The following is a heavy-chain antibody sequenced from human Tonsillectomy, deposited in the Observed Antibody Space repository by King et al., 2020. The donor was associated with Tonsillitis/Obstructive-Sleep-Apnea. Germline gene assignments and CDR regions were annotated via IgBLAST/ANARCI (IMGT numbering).Heavy chain of an antibody. V-gene: IGHV3-23*04. CDR1: GFTFSSYA. CDR2: ISGSGGST. D-gene: IGHD3-3*01. Sequence: VQLVESGGGLVQPGGSLRLSCAASGFTFSSYAMSWVRQAPGKGLEWVSAISGSGGSTYYADSVKGRFTISRDNSKNTLYLQMNSLRAEDTAVYYCAKDSPPYDFWRGYYDYYYYGMDVWGQGTTVTVSS. CDR3: AKDSPPYDFWRGYYDYYYYGMDV. J-gene: IGHJ6*02.